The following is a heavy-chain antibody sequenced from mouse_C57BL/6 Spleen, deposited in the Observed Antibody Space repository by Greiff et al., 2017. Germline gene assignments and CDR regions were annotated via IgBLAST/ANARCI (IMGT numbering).Heavy chain of an antibody. CDR3: AIEYDYDGHYYARDY. V-gene: IGHV1-74*01. D-gene: IGHD2-4*01. Sequence: VQLQQPGAELVKPGASVKVSCKASGYTFTSYWMHWVKQRPGQGLEWIGRLHPSDSDTNYNQKFKGKATLTVDKSSSTAYIQLSSLTSEDAAVYDGAIEYDYDGHYYARDYWGQGTSVTVSA. CDR1: GYTFTSYW. J-gene: IGHJ4*01. CDR2: LHPSDSDT.